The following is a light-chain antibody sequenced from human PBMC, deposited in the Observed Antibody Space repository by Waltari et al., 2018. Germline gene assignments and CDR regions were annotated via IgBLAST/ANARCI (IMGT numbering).Light chain of an antibody. J-gene: IGKJ1*01. V-gene: IGKV3-20*01. CDR2: DTS. Sequence: EVVLTQSPGTLSLSPGERATLSCRASQSVGRTLAWYQQKPGKAPRLLIYDTSVRATGIPDRFSGTGFGTDFSITISRLEPGDFAVYYCQKYGRLPATFGQGTTVEIK. CDR3: QKYGRLPAT. CDR1: QSVGRT.